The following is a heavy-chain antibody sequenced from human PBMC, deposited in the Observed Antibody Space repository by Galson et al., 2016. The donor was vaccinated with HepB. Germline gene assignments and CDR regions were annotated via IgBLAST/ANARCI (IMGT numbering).Heavy chain of an antibody. CDR2: IGGAGGTT. D-gene: IGHD4-23*01. V-gene: IGHV3-23*01. Sequence: SLRLSCAASGFPFSHYATNWVRQAPGKGLEWVSAIGGAGGTTYYADSVKGRFTISRDNSKNTLYLQMNSLGAEDTALYYCAKDAATAVKEAFDIWGQGTMVTVSS. CDR1: GFPFSHYA. CDR3: AKDAATAVKEAFDI. J-gene: IGHJ3*02.